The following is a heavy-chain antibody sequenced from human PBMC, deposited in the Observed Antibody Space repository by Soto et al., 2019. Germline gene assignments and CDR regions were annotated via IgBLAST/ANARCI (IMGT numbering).Heavy chain of an antibody. CDR3: ARDHCSGGTCYSKIFDY. J-gene: IGHJ4*02. CDR1: AFSFTSYG. V-gene: IGHV1-3*01. CDR2: VNAGNGNT. D-gene: IGHD2-15*01. Sequence: QVQLVQSGAEVKKPGASVKVSCKASAFSFTSYGLHWVRQAPGQRLEWMGWVNAGNGNTKYSQKFQGRVTITRDASASTTYMELSSLRSEDTAVYYCARDHCSGGTCYSKIFDYWGQGTLLTVSS.